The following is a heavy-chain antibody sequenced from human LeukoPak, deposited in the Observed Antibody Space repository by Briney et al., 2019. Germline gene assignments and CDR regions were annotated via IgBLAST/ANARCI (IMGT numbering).Heavy chain of an antibody. CDR2: INHSGST. V-gene: IGHV4-34*01. CDR1: GGSFSGYY. Sequence: SETLSLTCAVYGGSFSGYYWSWIRQPPGKGLEWIGEINHSGSTNYNPSLKSRVTISVDTSKNQFSLKLSSVTAADTAVYYCARHSPYDYVWGSYRSYXXDYXXXGTXVTVSS. CDR3: ARHSPYDYVWGSYRSYXXDY. D-gene: IGHD3-16*02. J-gene: IGHJ4*02.